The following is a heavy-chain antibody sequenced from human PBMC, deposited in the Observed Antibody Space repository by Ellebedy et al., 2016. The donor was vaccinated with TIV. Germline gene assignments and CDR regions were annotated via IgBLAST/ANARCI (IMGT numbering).Heavy chain of an antibody. Sequence: GESLKISCAASGFTFAGFDLSWVRQAPGKGLQWVSSISPRGGTTYSADSVKARFTISRDNSKNTLYLQMSSLRAEDTALYYCARDRINGIAVTSPGAYYFDYWGQGTLVTVSS. CDR1: GFTFAGFD. CDR2: ISPRGGTT. CDR3: ARDRINGIAVTSPGAYYFDY. J-gene: IGHJ4*02. D-gene: IGHD6-19*01. V-gene: IGHV3-23*01.